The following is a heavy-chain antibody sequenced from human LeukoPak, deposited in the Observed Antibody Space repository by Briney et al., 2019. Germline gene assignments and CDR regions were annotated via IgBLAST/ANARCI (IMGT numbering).Heavy chain of an antibody. V-gene: IGHV3-23*01. J-gene: IGHJ5*02. CDR3: AKWGYCSGGSCYITRFGP. D-gene: IGHD2-15*01. CDR2: ISGSGGST. CDR1: GFTFSSYG. Sequence: GGSLRLSCAASGFTFSSYGMSWVRQAPGKGLEWVSAISGSGGSTYYADSVKGRFTISRDNSKNTLYLQMNSLRAEDTAVYYCAKWGYCSGGSCYITRFGPWGQGTLVTVSS.